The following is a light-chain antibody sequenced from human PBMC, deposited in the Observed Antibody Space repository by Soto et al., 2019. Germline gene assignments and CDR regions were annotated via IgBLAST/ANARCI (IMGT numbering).Light chain of an antibody. J-gene: IGKJ4*01. CDR1: QGIRTY. CDR3: QQYDSYPLT. V-gene: IGKV1D-16*01. CDR2: AAS. Sequence: DIQMTQSPSVLSASVGDRVTITCRASQGIRTYLAWYQQKPEKGPKSLILIYAASNLQSGVPSRFSGSGSGTDFTLTISSLQPEDFATYYCQQYDSYPLTFGGGTKVEIK.